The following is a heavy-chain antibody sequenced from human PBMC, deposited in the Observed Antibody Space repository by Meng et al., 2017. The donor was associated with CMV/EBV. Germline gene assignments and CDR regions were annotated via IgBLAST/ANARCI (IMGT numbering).Heavy chain of an antibody. V-gene: IGHV3-21*01. J-gene: IGHJ4*02. Sequence: GESLKISYAASGFTFSSYSMNWVRQAPGKGLEWVSSISSSSSYIYYADSVKGRFTISRDNAKNSLYLQMNSLRAEDTAVYYCQLVRQAMDYWGQGTLVTVSS. CDR1: GFTFSSYS. CDR3: QLVRQAMDY. CDR2: ISSSSSYI. D-gene: IGHD6-13*01.